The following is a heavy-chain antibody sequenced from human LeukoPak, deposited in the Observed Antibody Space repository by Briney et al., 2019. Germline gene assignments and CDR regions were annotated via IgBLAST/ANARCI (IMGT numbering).Heavy chain of an antibody. J-gene: IGHJ5*02. V-gene: IGHV1-69*05. CDR3: ATVPIFGVVIIQNWFDP. CDR2: IIPKFGAA. CDR1: GGTFSSYA. Sequence: ASVKVSCKASGGTFSSYAISWVRQAPGQGLEWVGGIIPKFGAANYAQKFQGRVTITTDESTSTAYMELSRLRSEDTAIFYCATVPIFGVVIIQNWFDPWGQGTLVTVSS. D-gene: IGHD3-3*01.